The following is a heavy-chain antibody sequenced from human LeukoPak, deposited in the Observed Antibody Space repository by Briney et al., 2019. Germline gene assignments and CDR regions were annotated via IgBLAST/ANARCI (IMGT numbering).Heavy chain of an antibody. D-gene: IGHD2-2*01. CDR3: ARRYCSSTRCCCSKWFNP. CDR2: IWYDGGNK. V-gene: IGHV3-33*01. J-gene: IGHJ5*02. CDR1: GFIFSSYG. Sequence: GRSLRLSCAASGFIFSSYGMRWVPQAPGKGVEWVAVIWYDGGNKYYAHSVKGRFTISRDNSKNTLYQQKNSLRGEDTAVYYWARRYCSSTRCCCSKWFNPWGQETLVTVSS.